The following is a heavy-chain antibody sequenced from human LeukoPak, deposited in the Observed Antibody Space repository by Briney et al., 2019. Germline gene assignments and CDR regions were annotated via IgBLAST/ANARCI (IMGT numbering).Heavy chain of an antibody. Sequence: LRLSCAASGFTFSSYAMSWVRQAPGKGLEWIGYIYYSGSTYYNPSLKSRVTISVDTSKNQFSLKLSSVTAADTAVYYCARDRFVGELTFDYWGQGTLVTVSS. J-gene: IGHJ4*02. D-gene: IGHD3-16*01. V-gene: IGHV4-30-4*08. CDR2: IYYSGST. CDR1: GFTFSSYA. CDR3: ARDRFVGELTFDY.